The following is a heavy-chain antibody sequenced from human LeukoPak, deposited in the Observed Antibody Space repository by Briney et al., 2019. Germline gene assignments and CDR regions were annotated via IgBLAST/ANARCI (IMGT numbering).Heavy chain of an antibody. CDR1: GFTLSSYA. D-gene: IGHD3-22*01. Sequence: GGSLRLSCAASGFTLSSYAMSWVRQAPGKGLEWVSVIYSGGSTYYADSVKGRFTISRDNSKNTLYLQMNSLRAEDTAVYYCARNGYYYDSSGYYGYYMDVWGKGTTVTVSS. CDR3: ARNGYYYDSSGYYGYYMDV. J-gene: IGHJ6*03. CDR2: IYSGGST. V-gene: IGHV3-53*01.